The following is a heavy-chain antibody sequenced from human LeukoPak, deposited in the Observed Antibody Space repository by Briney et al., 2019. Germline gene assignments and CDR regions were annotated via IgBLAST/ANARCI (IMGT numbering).Heavy chain of an antibody. CDR2: ISDDGSSK. Sequence: GRSLRLSCAASGFTFSSYAIHWVRQAPGQGLERVAVISDDGSSKYYSDSVKGRFTISRDNSKNMLYLHMNSLGTEDTAVYSCAREHFAATGTGWFDPWGQGTLVTVSS. CDR1: GFTFSSYA. D-gene: IGHD6-13*01. J-gene: IGHJ5*02. CDR3: AREHFAATGTGWFDP. V-gene: IGHV3-30-3*01.